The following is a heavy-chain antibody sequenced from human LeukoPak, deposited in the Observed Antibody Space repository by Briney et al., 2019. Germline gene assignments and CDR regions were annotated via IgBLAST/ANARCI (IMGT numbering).Heavy chain of an antibody. Sequence: GGSLRLSCAASGFTFSSYEMNWVRQAPGKGLEWVANIKQDGSEKNYVDSVKGRFTTSRDNAKNSLYLQMNSLRAEDTAVYFCAREREQWHAFDIWGQGTMVTVSS. D-gene: IGHD6-19*01. V-gene: IGHV3-7*01. CDR1: GFTFSSYE. CDR3: AREREQWHAFDI. J-gene: IGHJ3*02. CDR2: IKQDGSEK.